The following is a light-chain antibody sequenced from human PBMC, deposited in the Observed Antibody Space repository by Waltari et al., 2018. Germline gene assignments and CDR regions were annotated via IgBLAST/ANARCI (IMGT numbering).Light chain of an antibody. J-gene: IGKJ4*01. V-gene: IGKV1-12*01. Sequence: DIQMTQSPSSVSASVGDRVTINCRASQDIGSWLAWYQHKPGKAPKLLIYVATHLQSGVPSRFSGSGSGTDFTLTISGLQADDSAIYYCQQAKNFPAVSFGGGTKVEIK. CDR3: QQAKNFPAVS. CDR1: QDIGSW. CDR2: VAT.